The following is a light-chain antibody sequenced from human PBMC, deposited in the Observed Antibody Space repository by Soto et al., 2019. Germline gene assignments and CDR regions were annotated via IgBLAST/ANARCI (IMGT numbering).Light chain of an antibody. V-gene: IGKV3-15*01. J-gene: IGKJ1*01. CDR2: GAS. CDR1: QSVTTT. CDR3: QQYKDWPMT. Sequence: ERVMTQSPATLSVSPRPSASLPPRASQSVTTTVAWYHQKPGQAPRLLVYGASTRATGIPARFSGSGAGTDFTLTITSLQSEDFGVYFCQQYKDWPMTFGQGTKVEIK.